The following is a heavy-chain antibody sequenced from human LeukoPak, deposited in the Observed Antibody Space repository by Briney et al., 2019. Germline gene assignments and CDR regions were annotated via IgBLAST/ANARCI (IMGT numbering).Heavy chain of an antibody. V-gene: IGHV3-30-3*02. Sequence: TGGSLRLSCAASGFTFSSYAMHWVRQAPGKGLEWVAVISYDGSNKYYADSVKGRFTISRDNSENTLNLQMNSLRAEDTALYYCAKRDSSGWHFFDCWGQGTLVSVSS. CDR1: GFTFSSYA. J-gene: IGHJ4*02. CDR3: AKRDSSGWHFFDC. CDR2: ISYDGSNK. D-gene: IGHD6-19*01.